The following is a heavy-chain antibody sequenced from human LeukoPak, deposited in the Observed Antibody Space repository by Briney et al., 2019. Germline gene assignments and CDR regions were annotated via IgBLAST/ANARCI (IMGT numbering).Heavy chain of an antibody. J-gene: IGHJ4*02. Sequence: PSETLSLTCTVSGDSISGYFWSWIRQPPGKELEWIGYINYSGTTNYNPSLKSRVSVSVDTSKNQFSLKLSSVTAADTAVYYCARKPIVNSAWYYFDYWGQGTLVTVSS. D-gene: IGHD3-22*01. CDR3: ARKPIVNSAWYYFDY. CDR1: GDSISGYF. CDR2: INYSGTT. V-gene: IGHV4-59*12.